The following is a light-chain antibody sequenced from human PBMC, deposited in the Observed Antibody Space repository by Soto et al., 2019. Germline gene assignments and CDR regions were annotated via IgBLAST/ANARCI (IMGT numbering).Light chain of an antibody. CDR2: EVS. Sequence: QSALTQPPSASGSPGQSVTISCTGTSSDVGGYKYVSWYQQHPGKAPKLMIYEVSNRPSGVPDRFSGSSSGADRYLTISNLQFEDEADYYCETWDSNTHVFGGGTKLTVL. V-gene: IGLV2-8*01. CDR3: ETWDSNTHV. CDR1: SSDVGGYKY. J-gene: IGLJ3*02.